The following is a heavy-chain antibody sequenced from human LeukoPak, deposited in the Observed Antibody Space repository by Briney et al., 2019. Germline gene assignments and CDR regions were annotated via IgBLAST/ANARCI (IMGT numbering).Heavy chain of an antibody. V-gene: IGHV3-48*03. D-gene: IGHD5-12*01. J-gene: IGHJ4*02. Sequence: GGSLRLSCVVSGFSFSSFEMNRVRQAPGKGLEWVSYISSSFAIRYADSVKGRFTISRDHARDSLYLEMNSLRVEDTAAYYCARSLSGYNTDPFFEQWGQGALVTVS. CDR1: GFSFSSFE. CDR2: ISSSFAI. CDR3: ARSLSGYNTDPFFEQ.